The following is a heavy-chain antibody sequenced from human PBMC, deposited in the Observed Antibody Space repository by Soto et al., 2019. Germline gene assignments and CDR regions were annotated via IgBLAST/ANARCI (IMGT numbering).Heavy chain of an antibody. CDR3: ARVGAVAGTGDYYYGMDV. CDR2: IIPIFGTA. D-gene: IGHD6-19*01. V-gene: IGHV1-69*06. J-gene: IGHJ6*02. Sequence: QVQLVQSGAEVKKPGSSVKVSCKASGGTFSSYAISWVRQAPGQGLEWMGGIIPIFGTANYAQKFQGRVTITADKSTSTAYMELSSLRSEDTSVYYCARVGAVAGTGDYYYGMDVWGQGTTVTVSS. CDR1: GGTFSSYA.